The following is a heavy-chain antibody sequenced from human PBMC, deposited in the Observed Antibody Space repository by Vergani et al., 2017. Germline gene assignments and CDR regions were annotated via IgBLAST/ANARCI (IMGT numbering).Heavy chain of an antibody. CDR3: ARDWREPYCSSTSCYKLKYYYGMDV. J-gene: IGHJ6*02. V-gene: IGHV1-18*01. CDR1: GYTFTSYG. CDR2: ISAYNGNT. Sequence: QVQLVQSGAEVKKPGASVKVSCKASGYTFTSYGISWVRQAPGQGLEWMGWISAYNGNTNYAQKLQGRVTKTTDTSTSTAYMELRSLRSDDTAVYYCARDWREPYCSSTSCYKLKYYYGMDVWGQGTTVTVSS. D-gene: IGHD2-2*02.